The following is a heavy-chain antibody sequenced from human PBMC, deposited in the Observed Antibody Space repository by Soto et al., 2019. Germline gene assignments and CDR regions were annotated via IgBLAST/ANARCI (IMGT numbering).Heavy chain of an antibody. CDR2: ISAYNGNT. D-gene: IGHD6-13*01. CDR3: ARALTMYSRSDY. V-gene: IGHV1-18*01. Sequence: GASGKVSCKACGYTFTSYGISWVRQAPGQGLEWMGWISAYNGNTNYAQKLQGRVTMTTDTSTSTVDMEVSSLRSDDTAVYYCARALTMYSRSDYRGQGNLVTVSS. CDR1: GYTFTSYG. J-gene: IGHJ4*02.